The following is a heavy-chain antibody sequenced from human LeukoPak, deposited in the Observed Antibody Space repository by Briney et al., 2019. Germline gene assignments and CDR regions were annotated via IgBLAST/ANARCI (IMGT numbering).Heavy chain of an antibody. V-gene: IGHV3-33*01. Sequence: PGRSLILSCAASGFTFSSYGMRWVRQAPGKGLEGVAVIWSDGSSKHYADSVKGRFTISRDNSKNTLYLQMSSLRAEDTALYYCARGQPPSYYDMDVWGQGTTVTVSS. CDR2: IWSDGSSK. J-gene: IGHJ6*02. CDR1: GFTFSSYG. CDR3: ARGQPPSYYDMDV. D-gene: IGHD6-13*01.